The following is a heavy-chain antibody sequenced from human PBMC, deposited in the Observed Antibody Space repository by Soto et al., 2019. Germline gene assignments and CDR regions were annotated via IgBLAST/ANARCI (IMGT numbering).Heavy chain of an antibody. CDR2: ISSSSSTI. CDR3: SGAYEQGLVSDY. J-gene: IGHJ4*02. V-gene: IGHV3-48*01. CDR1: GFTFSSYS. Sequence: EVQLVESGGGLVQPGGSLRLSCAASGFTFSSYSMNWVRQAPGKGLEWVSYISSSSSTIYYADSVKGRFTISRDNAKNALDLEMNSLRAEDTAVDYCSGAYEQGLVSDYWGQGTLVTVSS. D-gene: IGHD6-19*01.